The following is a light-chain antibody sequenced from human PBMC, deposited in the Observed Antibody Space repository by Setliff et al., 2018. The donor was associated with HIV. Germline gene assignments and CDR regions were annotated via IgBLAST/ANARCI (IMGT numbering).Light chain of an antibody. CDR3: CSYVSSNPHYV. V-gene: IGLV2-14*03. CDR2: DVT. CDR1: SSDVGGYNY. Sequence: QSALTQPASVSGSPGQSITISCTGTSSDVGGYNYVSWYQQHPGKVPKIMIYDVTKRPSGVSNRFSGSKSGKTASLTISGLQAEDEADYFCCSYVSSNPHYVCGTWTKVTVL. J-gene: IGLJ1*01.